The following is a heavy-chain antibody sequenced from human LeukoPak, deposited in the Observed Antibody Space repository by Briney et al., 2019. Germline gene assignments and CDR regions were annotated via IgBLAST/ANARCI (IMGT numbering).Heavy chain of an antibody. J-gene: IGHJ4*02. CDR3: AREVGALDY. D-gene: IGHD1-26*01. V-gene: IGHV3-23*01. Sequence: GGSLRLSCAASGFTFSTFAVSWVRQAPGRGLEWVSIISDNGDSTYYADSVKGRFTTSRDNSKNTLYLQMNSLRAEDTAVYYCAREVGALDYWGQGTLVTVSS. CDR2: ISDNGDST. CDR1: GFTFSTFA.